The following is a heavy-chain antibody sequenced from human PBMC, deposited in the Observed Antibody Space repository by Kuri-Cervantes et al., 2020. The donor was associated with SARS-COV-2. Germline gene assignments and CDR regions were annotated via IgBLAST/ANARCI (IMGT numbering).Heavy chain of an antibody. J-gene: IGHJ6*02. CDR2: ISYDGSNK. D-gene: IGHD2-2*01. V-gene: IGHV3-30*18. Sequence: GESLKISCAASGFTFSSYSMHWVRQAPGKGLEWVAVISYDGSNKYYADSVKGRFTISRDNSKNTLYLQMNSLRAEDTAVYYCAKIHCSSTSCLTNYYGMDVWGQGTTVTVSS. CDR1: GFTFSSYS. CDR3: AKIHCSSTSCLTNYYGMDV.